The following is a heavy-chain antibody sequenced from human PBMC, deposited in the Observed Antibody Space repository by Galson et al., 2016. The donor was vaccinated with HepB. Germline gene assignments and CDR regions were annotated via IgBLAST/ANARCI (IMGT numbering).Heavy chain of an antibody. CDR3: ARLLGYDSSDI. Sequence: SETLSLTCTVSGASIRSRSFYWGWIRQPPGKGLEWIGSVYYDRRTSYNPSLQNRVTLSIDTSNNQFSLRLSSVTAAATSVYYCARLLGYDSSDIWGQGTLVIVSS. V-gene: IGHV4-39*01. D-gene: IGHD3-22*01. CDR2: VYYDRRT. J-gene: IGHJ4*02. CDR1: GASIRSRSFY.